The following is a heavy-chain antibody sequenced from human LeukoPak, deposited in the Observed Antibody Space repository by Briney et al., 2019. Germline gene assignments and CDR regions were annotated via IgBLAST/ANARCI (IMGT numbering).Heavy chain of an antibody. CDR2: INPGGSSI. CDR1: GVTFSSYW. D-gene: IGHD1-14*01. CDR3: ARSNQADDY. J-gene: IGHJ4*02. Sequence: GESLKISCAASGVTFSSYWMHWVRQVPGKGLVWVARINPGGSSITYADSVKGRFTISRDNAKNTLYLQMDSLRAEDTGVYYCARSNQADDYWGQGTLVTVSS. V-gene: IGHV3-74*01.